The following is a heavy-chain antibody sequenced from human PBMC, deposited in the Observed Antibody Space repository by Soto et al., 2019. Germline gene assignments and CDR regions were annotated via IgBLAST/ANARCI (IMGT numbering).Heavy chain of an antibody. V-gene: IGHV1-18*01. Sequence: QVQLVQYGAEVKKPGASVKVSCKASGYTFTSYGISWVRQAPGQGLEWMGWINPYNGNTNYAQKLQGRVTMATDTSTNTACMELRSLRSDDTAVYYCARDWFGIDYWGQGTLVTVSS. CDR1: GYTFTSYG. D-gene: IGHD3-16*01. J-gene: IGHJ4*02. CDR3: ARDWFGIDY. CDR2: INPYNGNT.